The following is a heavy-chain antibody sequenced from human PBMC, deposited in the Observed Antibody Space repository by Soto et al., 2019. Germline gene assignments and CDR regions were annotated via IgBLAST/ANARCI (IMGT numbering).Heavy chain of an antibody. CDR2: ISAAGDP. CDR3: ARTDRDFYGLDV. J-gene: IGHJ6*02. Sequence: EVQLVESGGGLVQPGGSLRLSCEASGFTFRNYDMHWVRQGTGKGLEWVSGISAAGDPDYADSVEGRFNISRENAQNSFFLQMNSLRFGDTAFYYCARTDRDFYGLDVWGQGTTVIVSS. CDR1: GFTFRNYD. V-gene: IGHV3-13*05.